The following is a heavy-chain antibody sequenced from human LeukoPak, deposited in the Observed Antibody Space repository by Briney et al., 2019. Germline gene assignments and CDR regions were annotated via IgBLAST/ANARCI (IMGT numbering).Heavy chain of an antibody. Sequence: KPSETLSLTCAVYGGSFSGYYWSWIRQPPGKGLEWIGEINHSGSTYYNPSLKSRVTISVDRSKNQFSLKLSSVTAADTAVYYCARAVTIFHGLNWFDPWGQGTLVTVSS. D-gene: IGHD3-3*01. CDR1: GGSFSGYY. CDR3: ARAVTIFHGLNWFDP. J-gene: IGHJ5*02. CDR2: INHSGST. V-gene: IGHV4-34*01.